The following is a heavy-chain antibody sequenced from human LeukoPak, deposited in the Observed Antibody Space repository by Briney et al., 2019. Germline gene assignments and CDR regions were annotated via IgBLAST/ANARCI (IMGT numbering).Heavy chain of an antibody. J-gene: IGHJ4*02. CDR3: AREGEPPFGY. CDR2: IYTSGST. D-gene: IGHD3-16*01. Sequence: PSETLSLTCTVSGGPISRYYWSWIRQPAGKGLEWIGRIYTSGSTNYNPSLNRRVSMSVDTSKTQFSLKLSSVTAADTAVYYCAREGEPPFGYWGQGTLVTVSS. V-gene: IGHV4-4*07. CDR1: GGPISRYY.